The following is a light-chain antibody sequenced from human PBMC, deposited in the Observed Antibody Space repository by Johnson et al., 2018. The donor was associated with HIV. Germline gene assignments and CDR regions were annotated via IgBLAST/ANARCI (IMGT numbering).Light chain of an antibody. V-gene: IGLV1-51*01. CDR2: DNN. CDR1: SSNIGNNY. Sequence: QSVLTQPPSVSAAPGQKVTISCSGSSSNIGNNYVSWYQQLPGTAPKLLIYDNNKRPSGIPDRFSGSKSGTSATLGITGLQTGDEDDYYCGTWDSSLSAGGGFGTGTKVTVL. CDR3: GTWDSSLSAGGG. J-gene: IGLJ1*01.